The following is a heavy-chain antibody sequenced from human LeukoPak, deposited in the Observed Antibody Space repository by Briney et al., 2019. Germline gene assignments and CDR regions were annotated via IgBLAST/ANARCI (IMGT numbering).Heavy chain of an antibody. V-gene: IGHV3-30*18. CDR2: ISSDGNNN. J-gene: IGHJ4*02. Sequence: GGSLRLFCAASGFTFTNYALHWVRQTPVKGLEWITLISSDGNNNVYADSVKGRFTISRDNSRNTLYLQMNSLRAEDTAVYYCVKGLVQTTMSYSVDYWGQGALVTVSS. CDR3: VKGLVQTTMSYSVDY. CDR1: GFTFTNYA. D-gene: IGHD1-1*01.